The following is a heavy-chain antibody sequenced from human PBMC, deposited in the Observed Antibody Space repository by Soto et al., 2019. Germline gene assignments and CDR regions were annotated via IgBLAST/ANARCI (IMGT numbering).Heavy chain of an antibody. CDR1: GGSISSYY. V-gene: IGHV4-59*01. D-gene: IGHD6-13*01. CDR2: IYYSGST. J-gene: IGHJ4*02. CDR3: ARGNIAAAGTSFDY. Sequence: SEPLSLTCTVSGGSISSYYWSWIRQPPGKGLEWIGYIYYSGSTNYNPSLKSRVTISVDTSKNQFSLKLSSVTAADTAVYYCARGNIAAAGTSFDYWGQGTLVTVSS.